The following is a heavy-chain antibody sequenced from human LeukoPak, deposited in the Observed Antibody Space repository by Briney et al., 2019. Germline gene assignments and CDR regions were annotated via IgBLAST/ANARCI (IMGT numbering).Heavy chain of an antibody. V-gene: IGHV3-7*01. CDR1: GFTFSNYW. CDR2: IRQDGSEK. J-gene: IGHJ4*02. CDR3: ARSARLMKGVVEVTALDD. D-gene: IGHD3-3*01. Sequence: GGSLRLSCAASGFTFSNYWMTWVRQAPGKGLEWVANIRQDGSEKYYVDSVKGRFTIARDNAKNSVYLEMNSLRADDTAVYYCARSARLMKGVVEVTALDDWGQGTLVTVSS.